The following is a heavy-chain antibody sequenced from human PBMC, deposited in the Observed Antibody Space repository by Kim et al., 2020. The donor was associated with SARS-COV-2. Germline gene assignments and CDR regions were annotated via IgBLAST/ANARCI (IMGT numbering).Heavy chain of an antibody. V-gene: IGHV1-46*01. CDR2: INPSGGST. Sequence: ASVKVSCKASGYTFTSYYMHWVRQAPGQGLEWMGIINPSGGSTSYAQKFQGRVTMTRDTSTSTVYMELSSLRSEDTAVYYCARDKTGRGYSGYGLFDYWGQGTLVTVSS. CDR1: GYTFTSYY. CDR3: ARDKTGRGYSGYGLFDY. D-gene: IGHD5-12*01. J-gene: IGHJ4*02.